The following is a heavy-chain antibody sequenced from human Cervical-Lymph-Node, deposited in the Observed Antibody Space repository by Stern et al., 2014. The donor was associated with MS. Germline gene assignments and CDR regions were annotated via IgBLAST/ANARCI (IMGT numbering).Heavy chain of an antibody. J-gene: IGHJ4*02. CDR1: GYTFTSYG. CDR2: IFPGGSDI. V-gene: IGHV5-51*01. Sequence: EVQLVQSGPEVKRPGESLKISCQASGYTFTSYGIGWVRQMPGKGLEWIASIFPGGSDIRYSPTFQGKVTISADMSSSTAYLQWNNLKASATAIYYCARQRYFDYWGQGTLVTVSS. CDR3: ARQRYFDY.